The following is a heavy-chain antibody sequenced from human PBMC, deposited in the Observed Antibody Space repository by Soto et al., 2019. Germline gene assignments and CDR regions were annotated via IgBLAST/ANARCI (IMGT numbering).Heavy chain of an antibody. Sequence: GASVKVSCKTSGFTFTNSAVQWVRQARGQRLEWIGWIIVGSGGTNYVQELQGRLTITRDVSTNTAYMELTSLRSEDTAMYYCAAKLYSSVRCCAFGIWGQGTMVTVSS. CDR2: IIVGSGGT. CDR3: AAKLYSSVRCCAFGI. V-gene: IGHV1-58*01. D-gene: IGHD6-25*01. CDR1: GFTFTNSA. J-gene: IGHJ3*02.